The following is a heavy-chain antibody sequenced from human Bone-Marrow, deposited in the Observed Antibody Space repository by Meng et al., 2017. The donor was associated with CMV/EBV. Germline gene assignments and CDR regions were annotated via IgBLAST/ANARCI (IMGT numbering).Heavy chain of an antibody. J-gene: IGHJ4*02. Sequence: GGSLRLSCAASGFTVSNSYINWVRQAPGEGLQRVSSIYSGGDTYYADSVKGRFTISRDNSKNTLYLQINSLRAEDTAVYYCARNPTGTPGDWGQGTLVTVSS. D-gene: IGHD1-1*01. V-gene: IGHV3-53*01. CDR3: ARNPTGTPGD. CDR1: GFTVSNSY. CDR2: IYSGGDT.